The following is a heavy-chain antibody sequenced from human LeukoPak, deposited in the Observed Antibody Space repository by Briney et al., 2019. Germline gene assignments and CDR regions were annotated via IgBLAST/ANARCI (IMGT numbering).Heavy chain of an antibody. CDR1: GGSFSGHY. Sequence: PSETLSLTCAVYGGSFSGHYWGWIRQPPGKGLELVGHIYYTGTTFYNPSLNSRVTITLDTSRNQFSLRLTSVIAADTAVYYCARFSWGCSAASCYLTNWGQGALVTVSS. V-gene: IGHV4-59*11. CDR2: IYYTGTT. D-gene: IGHD2-2*01. CDR3: ARFSWGCSAASCYLTN. J-gene: IGHJ4*02.